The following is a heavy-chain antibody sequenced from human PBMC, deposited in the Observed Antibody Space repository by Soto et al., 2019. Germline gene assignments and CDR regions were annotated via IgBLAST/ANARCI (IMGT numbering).Heavy chain of an antibody. CDR1: GFTFSSYA. Sequence: GGSLRLSCAASGFTFSSYAMSWVRQAPGKGLEWVSAISGSGGSTYYTDSVKGRFTISRDNSKNTLYLQMNSLRAEDTAVYYCAKELIPINYYDSSGSPGYFDYWGQGTLVTVSS. J-gene: IGHJ4*02. CDR3: AKELIPINYYDSSGSPGYFDY. V-gene: IGHV3-23*01. CDR2: ISGSGGST. D-gene: IGHD3-22*01.